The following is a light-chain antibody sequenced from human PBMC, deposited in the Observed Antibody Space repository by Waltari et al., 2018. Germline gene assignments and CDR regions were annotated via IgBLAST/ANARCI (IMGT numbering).Light chain of an antibody. J-gene: IGLJ2*01. CDR3: CSYAGPYTLII. Sequence: QSALTQPRPVSGSPGQSVTIPCTETNTDVGGYNYVSWYQQHPGNAPKLIIYDVPKRPPGVPDRFSGSKSGNAASLTISGLQAEDEADYYCCSYAGPYTLIIFGGGTKLTVV. CDR1: NTDVGGYNY. CDR2: DVP. V-gene: IGLV2-11*01.